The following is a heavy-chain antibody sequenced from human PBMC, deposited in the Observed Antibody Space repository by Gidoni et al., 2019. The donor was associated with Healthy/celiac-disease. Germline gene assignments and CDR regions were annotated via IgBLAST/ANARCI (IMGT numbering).Heavy chain of an antibody. J-gene: IGHJ4*02. V-gene: IGHV3-72*01. D-gene: IGHD4-17*01. CDR2: TRNKENSYTT. CDR3: ARHGDYLGYFDY. Sequence: EVQLVESGGGLVQPGGSLRLSCAASGLPFSDHYMDWVRQAPGKGLEWVGRTRNKENSYTTEYAASVKGRFTISRDDSKNSLYLQMNSLKTEDTAVYYCARHGDYLGYFDYWGQGTLVTVSS. CDR1: GLPFSDHY.